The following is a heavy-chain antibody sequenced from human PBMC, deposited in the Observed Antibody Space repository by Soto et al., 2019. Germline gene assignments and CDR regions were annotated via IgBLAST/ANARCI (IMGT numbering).Heavy chain of an antibody. D-gene: IGHD3-22*01. J-gene: IGHJ4*02. V-gene: IGHV1-46*03. Sequence: GASVKVSCKASGYTFTSYYMHWVRQAPGQRLEWMGIINAGSGSTSYAQKFQGRVTMTRDTSTTTVYMELSSLRSEDTAVYYCARGRESYYDSSGYYYFDSWGQGTLVTVSS. CDR1: GYTFTSYY. CDR2: INAGSGST. CDR3: ARGRESYYDSSGYYYFDS.